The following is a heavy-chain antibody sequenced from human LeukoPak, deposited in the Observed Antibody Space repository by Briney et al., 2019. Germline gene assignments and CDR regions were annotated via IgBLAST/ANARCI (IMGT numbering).Heavy chain of an antibody. CDR3: ATTPPSRYCSSTSCYTLDY. J-gene: IGHJ4*02. Sequence: ISVSDDSTYYADSVKGRFTMSRDNSNNMLYLQMNSLRAEDTAVYYCATTPPSRYCSSTSCYTLDYWGQGTLVTVSS. V-gene: IGHV3-23*01. D-gene: IGHD2-2*02. CDR2: ISVSDDST.